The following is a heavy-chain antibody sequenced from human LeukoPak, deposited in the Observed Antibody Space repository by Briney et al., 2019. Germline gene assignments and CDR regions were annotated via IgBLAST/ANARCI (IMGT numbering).Heavy chain of an antibody. CDR3: AGTDTAMVTRALDY. CDR2: ISSSSSTI. D-gene: IGHD5-18*01. Sequence: GGSLRLSCAASGFTFSSYSMNWVRQAPGKGLEWVSYISSSSSTIYYADSVKGRFTISRDNAKNSLYLQMNSLRAEDTAVYYCAGTDTAMVTRALDYWGQGTLVTVSS. J-gene: IGHJ4*02. CDR1: GFTFSSYS. V-gene: IGHV3-48*01.